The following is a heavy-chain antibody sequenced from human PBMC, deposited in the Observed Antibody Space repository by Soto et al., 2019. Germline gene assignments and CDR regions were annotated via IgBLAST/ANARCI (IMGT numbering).Heavy chain of an antibody. D-gene: IGHD3-9*01. CDR3: AIVVRYFDWPQEQGFDY. Sequence: QVQLVQSGAEVKKPGSSVKVSCKASGGTFSIYAISWVRQAPGQGREWMGGIIPIFGTANYAQKFQGRVTITADESTSTAYMELRSLRAEDTAVYYCAIVVRYFDWPQEQGFDYWGQGTLVTVSS. V-gene: IGHV1-69*01. CDR1: GGTFSIYA. CDR2: IIPIFGTA. J-gene: IGHJ4*02.